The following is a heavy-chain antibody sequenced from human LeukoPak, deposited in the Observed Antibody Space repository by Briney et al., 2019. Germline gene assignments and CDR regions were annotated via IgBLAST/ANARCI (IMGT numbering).Heavy chain of an antibody. CDR3: ASRKLGNDY. J-gene: IGHJ4*02. Sequence: LETLSLTCTVSGGSISSGSYYWSWIRQPPGKGLEWIGHIYYSGSTNYNPSLKSRVTISVDTSKNQFSLKLSSVTAADTAVYYCASRKLGNDYWGQGTLVTVSS. V-gene: IGHV4-61*01. D-gene: IGHD7-27*01. CDR1: GGSISSGSYY. CDR2: IYYSGST.